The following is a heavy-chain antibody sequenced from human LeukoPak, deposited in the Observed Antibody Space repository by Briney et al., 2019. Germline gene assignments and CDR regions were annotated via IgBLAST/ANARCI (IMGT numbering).Heavy chain of an antibody. Sequence: ASVKVSCKASGYTFTNNDINWVRQATGQGLEWLGWMNPNSGNTGYAQKFQGRVTMTRNTSINTAYMELSSPKSEDTAVYYCARGREYSSGPGFDYWAQGTLVTVSS. CDR2: MNPNSGNT. CDR3: ARGREYSSGPGFDY. CDR1: GYTFTNND. J-gene: IGHJ4*02. V-gene: IGHV1-8*01. D-gene: IGHD3-22*01.